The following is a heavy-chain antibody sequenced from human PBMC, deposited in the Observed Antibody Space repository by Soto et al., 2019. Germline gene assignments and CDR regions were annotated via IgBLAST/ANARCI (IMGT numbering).Heavy chain of an antibody. Sequence: QVQLVESGGGVVQSGRSLRLSCAASGFTFSSYGMHWVRQAPGKGLEWVAVISYDGSNKYYADSVKGRFTISRDNSKNTLYLQMNSLRAEDTAVYYCATSNGGTYYYYYGMDVWGQGTTVTVSS. J-gene: IGHJ6*02. CDR3: ATSNGGTYYYYYGMDV. D-gene: IGHD1-26*01. CDR1: GFTFSSYG. V-gene: IGHV3-30*03. CDR2: ISYDGSNK.